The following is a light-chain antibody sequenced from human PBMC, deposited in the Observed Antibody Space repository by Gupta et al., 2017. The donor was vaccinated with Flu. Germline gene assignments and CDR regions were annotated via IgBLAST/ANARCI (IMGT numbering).Light chain of an antibody. V-gene: IGLV1-40*01. J-gene: IGLJ3*02. CDR2: SNS. Sequence: QSVLTQPPSVSGAPGQRVTISCPGSSSNIGAGYGVRWYQPLPGTAPNLLIYSNSHRPAGVPDRFSGSKAGTSASLAITGLQAEEEADYYCQSYGSSLGGWVFGGGTKLTVL. CDR3: QSYGSSLGGWV. CDR1: SSNIGAGYG.